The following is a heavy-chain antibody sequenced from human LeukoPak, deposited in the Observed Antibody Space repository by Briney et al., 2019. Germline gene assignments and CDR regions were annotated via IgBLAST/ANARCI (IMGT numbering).Heavy chain of an antibody. CDR2: IIPIFGTA. CDR1: GGTFSSYA. D-gene: IGHD4-11*01. V-gene: IGHV1-69*13. Sequence: SVKVSCKASGGTFSSYAISWVRQAPGQGLEWMGGIIPIFGTANYAQKFQGRVTITADESTSTAYMELSSLRSEDTAVYYCARGMRMTTVTTWYWYFDLWGRGTLVTVSS. CDR3: ARGMRMTTVTTWYWYFDL. J-gene: IGHJ2*01.